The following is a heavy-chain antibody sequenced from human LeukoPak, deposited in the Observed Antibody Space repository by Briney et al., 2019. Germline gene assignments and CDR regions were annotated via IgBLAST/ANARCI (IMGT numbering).Heavy chain of an antibody. Sequence: SETLSLTCTVSGGSISSYYWSWIRQPPGKGLEWIGYIYYSGSTNYKPSLKSRVTISVDTSKNQFSLKLSSVTAADTAVYYCARGIAVAPNWFDPWGQGTLVTVSS. V-gene: IGHV4-59*01. D-gene: IGHD6-19*01. CDR3: ARGIAVAPNWFDP. CDR1: GGSISSYY. J-gene: IGHJ5*02. CDR2: IYYSGST.